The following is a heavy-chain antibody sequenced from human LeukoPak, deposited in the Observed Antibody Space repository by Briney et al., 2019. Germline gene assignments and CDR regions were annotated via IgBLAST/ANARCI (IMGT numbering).Heavy chain of an antibody. J-gene: IGHJ6*03. D-gene: IGHD3-10*01. Sequence: GGSLRLSCAASGFTFSSYAMHWVRQAPGKGLEYVSAISSNGGSTYYANSVKGRFTISRDNSKNTLYLQMGSLRAEDMAVYYCARSARPFSYYYGSGPNYMDVWGKGTTVTVSS. CDR1: GFTFSSYA. CDR2: ISSNGGST. CDR3: ARSARPFSYYYGSGPNYMDV. V-gene: IGHV3-64*01.